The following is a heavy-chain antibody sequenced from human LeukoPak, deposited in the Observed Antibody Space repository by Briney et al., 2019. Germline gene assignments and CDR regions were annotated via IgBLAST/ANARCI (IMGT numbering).Heavy chain of an antibody. J-gene: IGHJ4*02. CDR2: ISAYNGNT. CDR1: GYTFTSYG. CDR3: ARDWDGDFWSGYYTAFSDY. Sequence: ASVKVSFKASGYTFTSYGISWVRQAPGQGLEWMGWISAYNGNTNYAQKLQGRVTMTTDTSTSTAYMGLRSLRSDDTAVYYCARDWDGDFWSGYYTAFSDYWGQGTLVTVSS. V-gene: IGHV1-18*01. D-gene: IGHD3-3*01.